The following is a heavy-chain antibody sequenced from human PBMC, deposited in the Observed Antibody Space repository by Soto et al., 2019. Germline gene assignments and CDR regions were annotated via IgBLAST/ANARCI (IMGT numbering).Heavy chain of an antibody. Sequence: GGSLRLSCAASGFTFSNYGMHWVRQAPGKGLEWMAIIWHDGNNKYYADSVRGRFIISRDNSKNRLYLQMNSLRAEDTAVYYCASDLVGASDSYGLDVWGQGTPVTVSS. CDR3: ASDLVGASDSYGLDV. D-gene: IGHD1-26*01. CDR1: GFTFSNYG. J-gene: IGHJ6*02. V-gene: IGHV3-33*01. CDR2: IWHDGNNK.